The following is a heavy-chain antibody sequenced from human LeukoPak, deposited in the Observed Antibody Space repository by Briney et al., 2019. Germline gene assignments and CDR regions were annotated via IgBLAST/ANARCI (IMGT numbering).Heavy chain of an antibody. CDR3: ARAAYNWN. CDR1: GFTIRDYV. V-gene: IGHV3-11*01. CDR2: IHPIGTAL. D-gene: IGHD1-20*01. J-gene: IGHJ4*02. Sequence: GGSLRLSCAASGFTIRDYVMSWVRQAPGKGLEWVSYIHPIGTALYYADSVEGRFTVSRDNGKNSLSLQLRSLTAEDTALYYCARAAYNWNWGQGPLVTVPS.